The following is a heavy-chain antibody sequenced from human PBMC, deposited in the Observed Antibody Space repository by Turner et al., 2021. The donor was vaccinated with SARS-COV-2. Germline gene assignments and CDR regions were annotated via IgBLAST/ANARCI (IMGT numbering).Heavy chain of an antibody. J-gene: IGHJ5*02. CDR3: ASRRGGSAAYNP. D-gene: IGHD6-13*01. CDR1: GGSISSTSYY. V-gene: IGHV4-39*01. CDR2: IYYSGST. Sequence: QLQLQESGPGLVKPSETLSLTCTVSGGSISSTSYYWGWIRQPPGKGLEWIGSIYYSGSTYYNPSLKSRIIISIDTSKNQFSLQVTSVTAADTAIYYCASRRGGSAAYNPWGQGTLVTVSS.